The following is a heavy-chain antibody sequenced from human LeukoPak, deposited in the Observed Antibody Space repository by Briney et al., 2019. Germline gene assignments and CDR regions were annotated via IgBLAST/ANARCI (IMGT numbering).Heavy chain of an antibody. J-gene: IGHJ6*02. V-gene: IGHV3-20*01. Sequence: PGGSLRLSCAASGFTFDDYGMSWVRQAPGKGLEWVSGINWNGGSTGYADSVKGRFTISRDNAKNSLYLQMNSLRAEDTALYHCARATSPLRAGGSGSYYKRYYYYGMDVWGQGTTVTVSS. CDR1: GFTFDDYG. CDR3: ARATSPLRAGGSGSYYKRYYYYGMDV. D-gene: IGHD3-10*01. CDR2: INWNGGST.